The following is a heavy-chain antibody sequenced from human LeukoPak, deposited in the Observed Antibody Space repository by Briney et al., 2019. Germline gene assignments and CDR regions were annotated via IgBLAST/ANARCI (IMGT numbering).Heavy chain of an antibody. V-gene: IGHV4-31*03. CDR1: GGSISSGGYY. J-gene: IGHJ4*02. CDR3: ARDSSGSIGY. CDR2: IYYSGST. D-gene: IGHD3-22*01. Sequence: KTSETLSLTCTVSGGSISSGGYYWSWIRQRPGKGLEWIGYIYYSGSTYYNPSLKSRVTISVDTSKNQFSLKLSSVTAADTAVYYCARDSSGSIGYWGQGTLVTVSS.